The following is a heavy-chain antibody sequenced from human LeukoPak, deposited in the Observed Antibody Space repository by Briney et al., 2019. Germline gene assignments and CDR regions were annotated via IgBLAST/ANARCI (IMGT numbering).Heavy chain of an antibody. V-gene: IGHV3-30*18. J-gene: IGHJ4*02. CDR2: ISYDGSNK. CDR1: GFTFSSYG. D-gene: IGHD1-7*01. Sequence: GRSLRLSCAASGFTFSSYGMHWVRQAPGKGLEWVAVISYDGSNKYYADSVKGRFTISRDNSKNTLYPQMNSLRAEDTAVYYCAKDRDNWNFLFDYWGQGTLVTVSS. CDR3: AKDRDNWNFLFDY.